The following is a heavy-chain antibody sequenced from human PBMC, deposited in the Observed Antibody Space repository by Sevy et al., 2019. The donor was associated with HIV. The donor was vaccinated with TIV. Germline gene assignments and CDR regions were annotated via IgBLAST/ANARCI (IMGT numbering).Heavy chain of an antibody. CDR3: VRSGPHTGGYYADY. CDR2: SRNKVNSYSK. D-gene: IGHD3-16*01. J-gene: IGHJ4*02. CDR1: GFTFSDHY. Sequence: GGSLRLSCAASGFTFSDHYMDWVRQAPGKGLEWIGRSRNKVNSYSKEYVASVKGRFTLSRDDSKNLLYLQMNSLKTEDTAVYYCVRSGPHTGGYYADYWGPGTLVTVSS. V-gene: IGHV3-72*01.